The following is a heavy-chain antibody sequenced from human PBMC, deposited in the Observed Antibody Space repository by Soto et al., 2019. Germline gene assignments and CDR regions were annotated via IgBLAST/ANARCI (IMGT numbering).Heavy chain of an antibody. J-gene: IGHJ4*02. V-gene: IGHV4-30-4*01. CDR1: GGSISSDDYY. Sequence: SETLSLTCTVSGGSISSDDYYWSWIRQPPGKGLEWIGYIYYTGSTNYNPSLESRLTISIDRPKNQFSLTLTSVNAADTALYYCARDRAKSPDYFDSWGQATLVTVS. CDR2: IYYTGST. CDR3: ARDRAKSPDYFDS.